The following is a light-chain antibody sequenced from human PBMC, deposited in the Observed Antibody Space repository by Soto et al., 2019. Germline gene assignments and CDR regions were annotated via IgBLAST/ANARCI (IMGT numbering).Light chain of an antibody. CDR3: QQFGISPVYT. CDR2: GGS. Sequence: VLTQSPGTLSLSPGERGTLSCRASQRVSSNYLAWYQQKPGQAPRLLIYGGSRRATGIPDRFSGGRSGTDFTLTISRLEPENVAVYFCQCQQFGISPVYTFGQGTKLEIK. J-gene: IGKJ2*01. CDR1: QRVSSNY. V-gene: IGKV3-20*01.